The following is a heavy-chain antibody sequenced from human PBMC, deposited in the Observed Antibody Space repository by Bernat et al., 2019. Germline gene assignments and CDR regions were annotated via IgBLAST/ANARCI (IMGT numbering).Heavy chain of an antibody. Sequence: QVQLVQSGAEVKKPGSSVKVSCKASGGTFSSYTISWVRRAPGQGLEWMGRIIPILGIANYAQKFQGRVTITADKSTSTAYMELSSLRSEDTAVYYCAMLDTAMVKGFDYWGQGTLVTVSS. V-gene: IGHV1-69*02. CDR1: GGTFSSYT. CDR2: IIPILGIA. D-gene: IGHD5-18*01. J-gene: IGHJ4*02. CDR3: AMLDTAMVKGFDY.